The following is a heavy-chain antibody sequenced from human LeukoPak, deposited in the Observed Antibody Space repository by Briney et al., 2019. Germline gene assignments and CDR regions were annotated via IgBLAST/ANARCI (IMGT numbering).Heavy chain of an antibody. D-gene: IGHD3-22*01. CDR1: GYTFTSYA. V-gene: IGHV1-3*01. Sequence: GASVKVSCKASGYTFTSYAMHWVRQAPGQRLGWMGWINAGNGNTKDSQKFQGRVTITRVTSASTAYMELSSLRSEDTAVYYCARGTLDSSGYLFDYWGQGTLVTVSS. J-gene: IGHJ4*02. CDR3: ARGTLDSSGYLFDY. CDR2: INAGNGNT.